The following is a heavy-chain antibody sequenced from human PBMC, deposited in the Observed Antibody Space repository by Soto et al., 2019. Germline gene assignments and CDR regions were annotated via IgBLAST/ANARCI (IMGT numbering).Heavy chain of an antibody. V-gene: IGHV3-49*03. CDR2: IRSKAYGGTT. Sequence: LRLSCTASGFTFGDYAMSWFRQAPGKGLEWVGFIRSKAYGGTTEYAASVKGRFTISRDDSKSIAYLQMNSLKTEDTAVYYCTRDRIGSYLYYYYGMDVWGQGTTVTVSS. CDR1: GFTFGDYA. J-gene: IGHJ6*02. D-gene: IGHD1-26*01. CDR3: TRDRIGSYLYYYYGMDV.